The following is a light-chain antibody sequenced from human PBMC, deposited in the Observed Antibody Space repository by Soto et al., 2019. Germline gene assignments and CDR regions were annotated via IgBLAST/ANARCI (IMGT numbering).Light chain of an antibody. CDR1: QSVSSSY. CDR3: HQYFASPLI. CDR2: GAS. J-gene: IGKJ4*01. Sequence: EIELTQSPGTLSLSPGERATLSCRASQSVSSSYLAWYQQKPGQAPRLLIYGASSRTTGIPDRFSGSESGTDFTLTISSLQPEDFAAYYCHQYFASPLIFGGGTKVEIK. V-gene: IGKV3-20*01.